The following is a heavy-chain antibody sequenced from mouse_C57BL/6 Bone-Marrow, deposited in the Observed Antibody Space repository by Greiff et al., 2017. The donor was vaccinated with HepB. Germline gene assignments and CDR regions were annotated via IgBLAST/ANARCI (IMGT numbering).Heavy chain of an antibody. J-gene: IGHJ2*01. CDR1: GYTFTSYW. CDR2: IDPSDSYT. CDR3: ARSYYI. D-gene: IGHD2-12*01. V-gene: IGHV1-50*01. Sequence: VQLQQPGAELVKPGASVKLSCKASGYTFTSYWMQWVKQRPGQGLEWIGEIDPSDSYTNYNQKFKGKATLTVDTSSSTAYMQLSSLTSEDSAVYYCARSYYIWGQGTTLTVSS.